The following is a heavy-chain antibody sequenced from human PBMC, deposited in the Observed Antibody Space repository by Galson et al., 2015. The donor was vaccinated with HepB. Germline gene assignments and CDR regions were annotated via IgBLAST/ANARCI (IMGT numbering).Heavy chain of an antibody. D-gene: IGHD6-13*01. CDR3: AKVGSSNSWYGYFYGMDV. CDR2: ISGSGGST. V-gene: IGHV3-23*01. CDR1: GFTFSNYA. Sequence: SLRTSSAASGFTFSNYAMSWVRQASGRGLEWVSAISGSGGSTYYADSVKGRFTISRDNAKNTLYLQMNSLSAEDTAVYYCAKVGSSNSWYGYFYGMDVWGQGTTVTVSS. J-gene: IGHJ6*02.